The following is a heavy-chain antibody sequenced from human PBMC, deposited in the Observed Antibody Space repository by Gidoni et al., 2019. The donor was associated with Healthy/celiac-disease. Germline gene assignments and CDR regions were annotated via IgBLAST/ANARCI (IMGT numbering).Heavy chain of an antibody. V-gene: IGHV3-23*01. J-gene: IGHJ6*02. CDR1: GFTFSSYA. Sequence: EVQLLESGGGLVQPGGSLRLSCAASGFTFSSYALSWVRQAPGKGLEWVSAISGSGGSTYYADSVKGRFTISRDNSKNTLYLQMNSLRAEDTAVYYCAKDVHDSSGYYYDYYYYYGMDVWGQGTTVTVSS. CDR3: AKDVHDSSGYYYDYYYYYGMDV. CDR2: ISGSGGST. D-gene: IGHD3-22*01.